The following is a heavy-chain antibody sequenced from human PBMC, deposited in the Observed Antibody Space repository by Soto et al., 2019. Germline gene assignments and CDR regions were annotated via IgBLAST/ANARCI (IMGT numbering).Heavy chain of an antibody. D-gene: IGHD3-10*01. J-gene: IGHJ4*02. V-gene: IGHV1-2*04. Sequence: ASVKVSCKASGYTFTGYYMHWVRQAPGQGLEWMGWINPNSGGTNYAQKFQGWVTMTRDTSISTAYMELSRLRSDDTAVYYCARDEVLLWFGEPPKYYFDYWGQGTLVTVSS. CDR3: ARDEVLLWFGEPPKYYFDY. CDR2: INPNSGGT. CDR1: GYTFTGYY.